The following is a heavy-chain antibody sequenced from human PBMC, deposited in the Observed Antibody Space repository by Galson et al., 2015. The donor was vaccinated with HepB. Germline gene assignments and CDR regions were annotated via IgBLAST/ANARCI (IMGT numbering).Heavy chain of an antibody. CDR3: AKVFPEKTDGWYRQALYYFDS. V-gene: IGHV3-23*01. J-gene: IGHJ4*02. D-gene: IGHD6-19*01. CDR1: GFTLSYYA. Sequence: SLRLSCAVSGFTLSYYAMSWVRQAPGKGLEWVSAITPSGDNTYSADSMKGRFTISRDNSQNTLFLQMNSLRADDTAIYFCAKVFPEKTDGWYRQALYYFDSWGQGTRVTVSS. CDR2: ITPSGDNT.